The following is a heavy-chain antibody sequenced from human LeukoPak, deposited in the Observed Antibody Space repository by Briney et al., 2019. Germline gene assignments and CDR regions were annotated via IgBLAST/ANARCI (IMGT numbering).Heavy chain of an antibody. V-gene: IGHV3-21*01. D-gene: IGHD3-10*01. CDR3: ARVAGESRDY. Sequence: GGSLRLSCAVSGFTFSRYTMNWVRQAPGKGLEWVSSIGSGSGFIFSADSVKGRFTISRDNTKNSLYLQMNSLRAEDTAVYYWARVAGESRDYWGQGTLVTVSS. J-gene: IGHJ4*02. CDR1: GFTFSRYT. CDR2: IGSGSGFI.